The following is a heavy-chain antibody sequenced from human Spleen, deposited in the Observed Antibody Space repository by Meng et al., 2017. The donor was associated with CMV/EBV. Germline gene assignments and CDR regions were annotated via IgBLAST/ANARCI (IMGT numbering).Heavy chain of an antibody. CDR3: TTDSITIFGVVIKGVDY. D-gene: IGHD3-3*01. Sequence: GGSLRLSCAASGFTFSSYSMNWVRQAPGKGLEWVGRIKSKTDGGTTDYAAPVKGRFTISRDDSKNTLYLQMNSLKTEDTAVYYCTTDSITIFGVVIKGVDYWGQGTLVTVSS. V-gene: IGHV3-15*01. J-gene: IGHJ4*02. CDR1: GFTFSSYS. CDR2: IKSKTDGGTT.